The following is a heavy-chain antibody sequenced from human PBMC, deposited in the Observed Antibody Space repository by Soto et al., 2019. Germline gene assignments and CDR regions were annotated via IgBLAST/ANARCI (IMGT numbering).Heavy chain of an antibody. CDR1: GGSFSGYY. CDR2: INHSGST. V-gene: IGHV4-34*01. CDR3: ARGRVDFWSGYRSYYYYYMDV. J-gene: IGHJ6*03. Sequence: QVQLQQWGAGLLKPSETLSLTCAVYGGSFSGYYWSWIRQPPGKGLEWIGEINHSGSTNYNPSLKSRVTISVDTSKNQFSLKLSSVTAADTAVYYCARGRVDFWSGYRSYYYYYMDVWGKGTTVTVSS. D-gene: IGHD3-3*01.